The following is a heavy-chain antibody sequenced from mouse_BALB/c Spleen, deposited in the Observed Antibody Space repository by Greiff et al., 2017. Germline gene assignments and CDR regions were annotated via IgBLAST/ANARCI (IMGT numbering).Heavy chain of an antibody. CDR2: IWSGGST. Sequence: VQLQQSGPGLVQPSQSLSITCTVSGFSLTSYGVHWVRQSPGKGLEWLGVIWSGGSTDYNAAFISRLSISKDNSKSQVFFKMNSLQANDTAIYYCARNGGYYLYYAMDYWGQGTSVTVSS. CDR3: ARNGGYYLYYAMDY. V-gene: IGHV2-2*02. D-gene: IGHD2-3*01. CDR1: GFSLTSYG. J-gene: IGHJ4*01.